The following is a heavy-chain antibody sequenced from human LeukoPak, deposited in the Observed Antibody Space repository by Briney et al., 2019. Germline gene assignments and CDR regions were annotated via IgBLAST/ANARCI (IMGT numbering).Heavy chain of an antibody. D-gene: IGHD3-22*01. Sequence: ASVKVPCKASGYTFTGYYMHWVRQAPGQGLEWMGWINPNSGGTNYAQKFQGRVTMTRDTSISTAYMELSRLRSDDTAVYYCARDRVYYDSSGYYDYWGQGTLVTVSS. CDR2: INPNSGGT. CDR3: ARDRVYYDSSGYYDY. V-gene: IGHV1-2*02. J-gene: IGHJ4*02. CDR1: GYTFTGYY.